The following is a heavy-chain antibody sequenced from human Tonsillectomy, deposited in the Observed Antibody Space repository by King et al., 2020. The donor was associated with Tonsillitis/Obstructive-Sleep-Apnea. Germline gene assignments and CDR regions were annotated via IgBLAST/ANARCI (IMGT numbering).Heavy chain of an antibody. CDR2: IDWDDDK. CDR3: ARILIAATGGNDAFDL. J-gene: IGHJ3*01. CDR1: GFSLSTSGMS. D-gene: IGHD6-13*01. Sequence: TLKESGPALVKPPQTLTLTCTFSGFSLSTSGMSVSWIRQPPGKALEWLARIDWDDDKYYSTSLKTRLTISKDTSKNQVVLTMTNMDPVDTATYYCARILIAATGGNDAFDLWGQGTMVTVSS. V-gene: IGHV2-70*11.